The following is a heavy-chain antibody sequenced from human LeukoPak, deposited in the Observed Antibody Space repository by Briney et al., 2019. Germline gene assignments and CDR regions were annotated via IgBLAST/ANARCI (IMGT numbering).Heavy chain of an antibody. J-gene: IGHJ4*02. CDR1: GGSISNYY. D-gene: IGHD3-22*01. CDR3: ARERVGFDSSGRGHRFDC. Sequence: SETLSLTCTVSGGSISNYYWSWIRQPAGKGLEWIGRIYSSGITNYNLSLSSRVTISVDMSKNQLSLRLRSVTAADTAVYYCARERVGFDSSGRGHRFDCWGQGTLVTVSS. CDR2: IYSSGIT. V-gene: IGHV4-4*07.